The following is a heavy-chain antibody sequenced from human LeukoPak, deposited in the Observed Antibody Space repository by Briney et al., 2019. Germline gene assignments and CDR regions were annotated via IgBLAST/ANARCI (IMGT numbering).Heavy chain of an antibody. CDR1: GYTFTGFY. Sequence: ASVKVSCKPSGYTFTGFYIHWVRQAPGQGLEWMGWISPNSGGTDYAQRFQGRVTMTRDTSISTAYMELSSLRSDDTAVYYCLSGSGSYWWDFDYWGQGTLVTVSS. J-gene: IGHJ4*02. CDR3: LSGSGSYWWDFDY. CDR2: ISPNSGGT. D-gene: IGHD3-10*01. V-gene: IGHV1-2*02.